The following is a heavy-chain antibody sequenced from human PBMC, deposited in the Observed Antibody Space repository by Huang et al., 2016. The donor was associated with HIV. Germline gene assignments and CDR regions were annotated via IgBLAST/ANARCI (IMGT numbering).Heavy chain of an antibody. J-gene: IGHJ3*02. CDR2: ISDSSGDT. V-gene: IGHV1-18*01. CDR3: ARDPKYHRIGYYRQRRGIDI. Sequence: QIQLMQSGPELKQPGASVKVSCKASGYTCTSYGITGVRQAPGQGPEWMGRISDSSGDTEYAKKFQGRVTLTTDTYTNIAYMELRRLRTDDTAKYSCARDPKYHRIGYYRQRRGIDIWGQGTMVIVSS. D-gene: IGHD3-22*01. CDR1: GYTCTSYG.